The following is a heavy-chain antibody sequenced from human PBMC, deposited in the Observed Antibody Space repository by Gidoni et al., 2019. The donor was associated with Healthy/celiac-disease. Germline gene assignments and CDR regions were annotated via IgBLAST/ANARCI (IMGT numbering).Heavy chain of an antibody. D-gene: IGHD6-19*01. CDR1: GSTFRSYA. CDR2: ISGSGGST. J-gene: IGHJ2*01. CDR3: AKDSGYSSGWYGWYFDL. V-gene: IGHV3-23*01. Sequence: EVQLLESGGGLVQPGGSLRLSCAAPGSTFRSYAMSWVRQAPGQGLEWVSAISGSGGSTYYADSVKGRFTISRDNSKNTLYLQMNSLRAEDTAVYYCAKDSGYSSGWYGWYFDLWGRGTLVTVSS.